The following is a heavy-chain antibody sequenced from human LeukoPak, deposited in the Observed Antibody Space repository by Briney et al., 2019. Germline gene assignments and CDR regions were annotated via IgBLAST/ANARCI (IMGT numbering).Heavy chain of an antibody. CDR3: ARGFPTASSRNTWNWFDP. D-gene: IGHD4-17*01. V-gene: IGHV1-69*05. CDR1: GGTFISYA. J-gene: IGHJ5*02. CDR2: IIPIFGTA. Sequence: GAAVKVSCKASGGTFISYAISWVRQAPGQGLEWMGGIIPIFGTANYAQKFQGRVTITTDESTSTAYMELSSLRSEDTIVYYCARGFPTASSRNTWNWFDPWGQGTLVTVSS.